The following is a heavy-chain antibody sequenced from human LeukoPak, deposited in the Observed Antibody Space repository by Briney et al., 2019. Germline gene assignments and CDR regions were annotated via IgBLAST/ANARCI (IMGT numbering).Heavy chain of an antibody. CDR2: ISSSGSTI. CDR3: AKGIGYCSSTSCFYGMDV. CDR1: GFTFSDYY. V-gene: IGHV3-11*01. J-gene: IGHJ6*02. D-gene: IGHD2-2*01. Sequence: GGSLRLSCAASGFTFSDYYMSWIRQAPGKGLEWVSYISSSGSTIYYADSVKGRFTISRDNAKNSLYLQMNSLRAEDTALYYCAKGIGYCSSTSCFYGMDVWGQGTTVTVSS.